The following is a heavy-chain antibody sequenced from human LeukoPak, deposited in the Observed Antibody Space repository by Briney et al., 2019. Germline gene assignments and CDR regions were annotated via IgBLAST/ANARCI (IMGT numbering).Heavy chain of an antibody. D-gene: IGHD1-26*01. CDR3: ARVVGAVYAYFDY. V-gene: IGHV4-59*01. J-gene: IGHJ4*02. Sequence: SETLSLTCTVSGGSISSYYWSWIRQPPGKGLEWIGYIYYSGSTNYNPSLKSRVTISVRTSKNQFSLKLSSVTAADTAVYYCARVVGAVYAYFDYWGQGTLVTVSS. CDR1: GGSISSYY. CDR2: IYYSGST.